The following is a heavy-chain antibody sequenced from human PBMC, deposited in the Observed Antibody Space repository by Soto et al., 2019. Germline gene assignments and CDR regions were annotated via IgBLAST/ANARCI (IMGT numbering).Heavy chain of an antibody. CDR1: GYTFTSYG. D-gene: IGHD5-12*01. J-gene: IGHJ4*02. V-gene: IGHV1-18*01. CDR3: ARGGSRIVATIRGAY. Sequence: ASVKVSCKASGYTFTSYGISWVRQAPGQGLEWMGWISAYNGNTNYAQKLQGRVTMTTDTSTSTAYMELRSLRSDDTAVYYCARGGSRIVATIRGAYGGQGPLVTVPS. CDR2: ISAYNGNT.